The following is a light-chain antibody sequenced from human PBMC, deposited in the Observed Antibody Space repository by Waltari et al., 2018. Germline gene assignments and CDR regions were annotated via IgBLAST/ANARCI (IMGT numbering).Light chain of an antibody. Sequence: QSALTQPASVSGSPGQSITIPCTGSSSDVGRYNFVSWYQQHPGKAPKLMIFDVTDRPSGVSDLFSGSKSGNTASLTISGLQPEDEADYYCSSHTTSSTLVFGGGTRVTVL. J-gene: IGLJ2*01. CDR2: DVT. CDR1: SSDVGRYNF. CDR3: SSHTTSSTLV. V-gene: IGLV2-14*03.